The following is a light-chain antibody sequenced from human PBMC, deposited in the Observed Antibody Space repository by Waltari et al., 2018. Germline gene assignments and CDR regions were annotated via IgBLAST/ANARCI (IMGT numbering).Light chain of an antibody. Sequence: DIQMTQSPSSLSASVGDRVTITCRASQRIGNSVAWYQQKPGKAPKPLLSTASKLESGVPSRFSGSGSGTEYTLTIRSLQPEDFATYYCQQYYSIALDFGGGTKVEIK. CDR1: QRIGNS. CDR2: TAS. CDR3: QQYYSIALD. J-gene: IGKJ4*01. V-gene: IGKV1-NL1*01.